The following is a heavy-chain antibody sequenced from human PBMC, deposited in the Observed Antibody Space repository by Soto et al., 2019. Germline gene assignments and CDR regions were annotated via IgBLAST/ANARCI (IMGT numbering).Heavy chain of an antibody. J-gene: IGHJ4*02. Sequence: EVQLVESGGGLIQPGGSLKLSCAASGFTVGNNYMSWVRQAPGKGLEWVSLIYSTGTTKYADSVKGRVTVSRDNAKNTRYLQMNRLRAEDTAVYYCAKDGRGSGSHYNSFGYWGQGTLVTVSS. V-gene: IGHV3-53*01. CDR3: AKDGRGSGSHYNSFGY. CDR2: IYSTGTT. D-gene: IGHD3-10*01. CDR1: GFTVGNNY.